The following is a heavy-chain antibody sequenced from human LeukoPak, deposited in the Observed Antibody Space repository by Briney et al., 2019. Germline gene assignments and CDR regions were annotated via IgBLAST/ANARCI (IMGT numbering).Heavy chain of an antibody. J-gene: IGHJ4*02. CDR3: ARALDSLGGLSLPDF. D-gene: IGHD3-16*01. CDR1: GYSFTNYA. V-gene: IGHV7-4-1*02. CDR2: IHPRTGNP. Sequence: ASVKVSCKASGYSFTNYAMNWVRQAPGQGLEFMGWIHPRTGNPAYAQGFSGRVVFSWDTSFTTTYLQISDLKAEDTAVYFCARALDSLGGLSLPDFWGQGTLVTVSS.